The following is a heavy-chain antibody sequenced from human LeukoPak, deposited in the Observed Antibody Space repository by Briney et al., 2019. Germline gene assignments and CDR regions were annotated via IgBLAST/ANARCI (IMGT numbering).Heavy chain of an antibody. CDR1: GYTFTGYY. Sequence: ASVKVSCKASGYTFTGYYIHWVRQAPGQGLEWMGWVIPDSGATKYAQKFQGRVTMTRDTSISTAYMELSSLTSDDAAVYYCARACGGTSCHLNAWGQGTLLTVYS. CDR2: VIPDSGAT. CDR3: ARACGGTSCHLNA. J-gene: IGHJ5*02. D-gene: IGHD2-21*01. V-gene: IGHV1-2*02.